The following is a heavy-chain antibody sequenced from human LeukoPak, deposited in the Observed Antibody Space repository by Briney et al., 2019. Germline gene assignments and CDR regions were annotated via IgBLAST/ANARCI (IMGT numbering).Heavy chain of an antibody. CDR2: IYPGDSDT. D-gene: IGHD5-18*01. V-gene: IGHV5-51*01. CDR3: ARGWQLWSPSVYYFDY. J-gene: IGHJ4*02. CDR1: GYSFTSYW. Sequence: GESLKISCKGSGYSFTSYWIGWVRQMPGKGLEWMGIIYPGDSDTRYSPSFQGQVTISADKSISTAYLQWSSLKASDTAMYYCARGWQLWSPSVYYFDYWGQGTLVTVSS.